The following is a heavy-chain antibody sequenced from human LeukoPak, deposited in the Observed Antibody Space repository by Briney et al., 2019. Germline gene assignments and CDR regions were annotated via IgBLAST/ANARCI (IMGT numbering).Heavy chain of an antibody. CDR2: INPSGGST. V-gene: IGHV1-46*01. CDR1: GYTFTNYY. CDR3: ARERRYYDSNGYYTLDY. D-gene: IGHD3-22*01. Sequence: ASVKVSCKASGYTFTNYYVHWVRQAPGRGLEWMGIINPSGGSTSYAQKFQGRVTMTRGTSTSTVYMELSGLTSEDTAVYYCARERRYYDSNGYYTLDYWGQGTLVTVSS. J-gene: IGHJ4*02.